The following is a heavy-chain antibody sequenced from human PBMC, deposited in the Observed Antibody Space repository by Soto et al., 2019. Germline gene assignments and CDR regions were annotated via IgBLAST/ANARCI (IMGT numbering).Heavy chain of an antibody. CDR2: IKQDGSVK. V-gene: IGHV3-7*01. CDR3: ARGRSNQYESSPPPKFDP. D-gene: IGHD2-8*01. CDR1: GFTFSNYW. J-gene: IGHJ5*02. Sequence: PGGSLRLSCAPSGFTFSNYWMSWVRQAPGQGLEWVASIKQDGSVKHYVDSVKGRFTISRDNAEKSLHLQMNSLRAGDTAVYYCARGRSNQYESSPPPKFDPWGRGTLVTVSS.